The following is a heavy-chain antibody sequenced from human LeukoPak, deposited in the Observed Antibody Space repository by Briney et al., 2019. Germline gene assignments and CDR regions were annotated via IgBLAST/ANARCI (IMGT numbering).Heavy chain of an antibody. Sequence: KGGASLKISCKGSGSSFTTYWIGWVRRLPEKVQEWRGIIYPGDSDTRDSPSFQGQVTISADKSISTAYLQCSSLKASDTAMYYCARLHITVSPRAFDYWGQGTLVTVSS. CDR3: ARLHITVSPRAFDY. J-gene: IGHJ4*02. CDR1: GSSFTTYW. D-gene: IGHD3-3*01. CDR2: IYPGDSDT. V-gene: IGHV5-51*01.